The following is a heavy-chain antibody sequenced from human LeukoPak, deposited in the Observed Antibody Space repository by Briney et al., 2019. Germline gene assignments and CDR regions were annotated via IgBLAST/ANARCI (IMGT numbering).Heavy chain of an antibody. CDR1: GFTFSSYA. Sequence: GGSLRLSCAASGFTFSSYAMHWVRQAPGKGLGWVAVISYDGSNKYYADSVKGRFTISRDNSKNTLYLQMNSLRAEDTAVYYCARDGAVPAALYNWFDSWGQGTLVTVSS. CDR2: ISYDGSNK. J-gene: IGHJ5*01. D-gene: IGHD2-2*01. V-gene: IGHV3-30-3*01. CDR3: ARDGAVPAALYNWFDS.